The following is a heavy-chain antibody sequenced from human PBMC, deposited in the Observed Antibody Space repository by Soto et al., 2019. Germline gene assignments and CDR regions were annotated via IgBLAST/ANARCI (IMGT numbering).Heavy chain of an antibody. Sequence: EVQLVESGGGLVHLGGSRRLSCAASGFTFSSYWMTWVRQAPGKGLEWVANIKHDGSEKYYVDSVKGRFNISRDNARNSVFLEMKSLRAEDTAVYSCVRDRSGSYLEGFDYWGQGTLVTVSS. J-gene: IGHJ4*02. CDR2: IKHDGSEK. CDR1: GFTFSSYW. V-gene: IGHV3-7*01. D-gene: IGHD1-26*01. CDR3: VRDRSGSYLEGFDY.